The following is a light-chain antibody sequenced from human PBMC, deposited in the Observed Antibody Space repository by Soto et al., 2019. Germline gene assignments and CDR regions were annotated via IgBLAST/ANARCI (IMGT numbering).Light chain of an antibody. V-gene: IGKV1-39*01. J-gene: IGKJ2*01. CDR2: ATS. CDR3: QQYDHPPYT. CDR1: QSISTY. Sequence: DIQMTQSPSSLSASVGDRVTITCRASQSISTYLNWYQQKPGKAPKVLIYATSSLHSGVPSRFSGSGSETEFTLTISSLQPEDTATYYCQQYDHPPYTFGQGTKLEIK.